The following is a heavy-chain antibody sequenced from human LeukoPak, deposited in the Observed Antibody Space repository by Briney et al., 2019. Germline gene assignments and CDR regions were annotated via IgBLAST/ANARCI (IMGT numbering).Heavy chain of an antibody. J-gene: IGHJ5*02. V-gene: IGHV4-34*01. D-gene: IGHD2-15*01. CDR2: INHSGGT. CDR1: GGSFSGYY. Sequence: PSETLSLTCAVYGGSFSGYYWSWIRQPPGKGLEWIGEINHSGGTNYNPPLKSRVTISVDTSKNQFSLKLSSVTAADTAVYYCARGTPDCSGGSCYSSNWFDPWGQGTLVTVSS. CDR3: ARGTPDCSGGSCYSSNWFDP.